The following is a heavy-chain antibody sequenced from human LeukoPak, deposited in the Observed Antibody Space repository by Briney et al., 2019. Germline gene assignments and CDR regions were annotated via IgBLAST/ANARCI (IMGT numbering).Heavy chain of an antibody. Sequence: GGSLRLSCVASGFTFSNYSMNWVRQAPGKGLEWVSYISSSTSTIYYADSVKGRFTISRDNAKNSLYLQTNSLRAEDTAVYSCARNLRYCRGGSCYHWFDPWGQGTLVTVSS. D-gene: IGHD2-15*01. V-gene: IGHV3-48*01. CDR3: ARNLRYCRGGSCYHWFDP. CDR1: GFTFSNYS. CDR2: ISSSTSTI. J-gene: IGHJ5*02.